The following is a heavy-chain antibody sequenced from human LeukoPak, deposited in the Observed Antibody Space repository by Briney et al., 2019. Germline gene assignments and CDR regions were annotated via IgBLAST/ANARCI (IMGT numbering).Heavy chain of an antibody. CDR2: IYPGDSGT. CDR3: ARRPLYDSSGYQEYFDY. V-gene: IGHV5-51*01. D-gene: IGHD3-22*01. Sequence: KRGESLKISCKGSGYSFTSYWIGWVRQMPGKGLEWMGIIYPGDSGTRYSPSFQGQVTISADKSISTAYLQWSSLKASDTAMYYCARRPLYDSSGYQEYFDYWGQGTLVTVSS. CDR1: GYSFTSYW. J-gene: IGHJ4*02.